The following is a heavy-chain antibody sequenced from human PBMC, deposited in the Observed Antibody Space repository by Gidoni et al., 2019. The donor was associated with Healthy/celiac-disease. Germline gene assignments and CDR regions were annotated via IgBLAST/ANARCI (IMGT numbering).Heavy chain of an antibody. J-gene: IGHJ6*02. CDR1: GFTFSDYY. Sequence: QVQLVESGGGLVKPGGSLRLSCAASGFTFSDYYMGWIRQAPGKGLEWVSYISSSGSTIYYADSVKGRSTISRDNAKNSLYLQMNSLRAEDTAVYYCARDEYGDYPYYYYGMDVWGQGTTVTVSS. CDR3: ARDEYGDYPYYYYGMDV. CDR2: ISSSGSTI. V-gene: IGHV3-11*01. D-gene: IGHD4-17*01.